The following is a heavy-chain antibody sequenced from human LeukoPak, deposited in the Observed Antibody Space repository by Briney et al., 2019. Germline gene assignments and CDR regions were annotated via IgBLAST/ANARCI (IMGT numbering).Heavy chain of an antibody. CDR3: ARENYYGSGSYLNRFDP. V-gene: IGHV1-2*02. D-gene: IGHD3-10*01. Sequence: ASVKVSCKASGYTFTVYYMHWVRQAPGQGLEWMGWINPNSGGTNYAQKFQGRVTMTRDTSISTAYMELSRLRSDDTAVYCCARENYYGSGSYLNRFDPWGQGALVTVSS. CDR2: INPNSGGT. CDR1: GYTFTVYY. J-gene: IGHJ5*02.